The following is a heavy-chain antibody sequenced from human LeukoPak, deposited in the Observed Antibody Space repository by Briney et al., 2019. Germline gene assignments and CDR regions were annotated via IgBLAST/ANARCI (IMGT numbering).Heavy chain of an antibody. CDR2: IYYSGST. V-gene: IGHV4-39*07. Sequence: RPSETLSLTCTVSGGSISSSSYYWGWIRQPPGKGLEWIGSIYYSGSTYYNPSLKSRVTISVDTSKNQFSLKLSSVTAADTAVYYCARETIASFYDSSGYHENLDYWGQGTLVTVSS. J-gene: IGHJ4*02. D-gene: IGHD3-22*01. CDR1: GGSISSSSYY. CDR3: ARETIASFYDSSGYHENLDY.